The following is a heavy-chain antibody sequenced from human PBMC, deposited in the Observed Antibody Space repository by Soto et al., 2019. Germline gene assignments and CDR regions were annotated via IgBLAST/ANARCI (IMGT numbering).Heavy chain of an antibody. CDR3: AREYYDSSGYYYSLAFDY. CDR2: INAGNGNT. V-gene: IGHV1-3*01. Sequence: ASVKVSFKASRYTFTSYARHWVRQAPGQRLEWMGWINAGNGNTKYSQKFQGRVTITRDTSASTAYMELSSLRSEDTAVYYCAREYYDSSGYYYSLAFDYWGQGTLVTVSS. D-gene: IGHD3-22*01. CDR1: RYTFTSYA. J-gene: IGHJ4*02.